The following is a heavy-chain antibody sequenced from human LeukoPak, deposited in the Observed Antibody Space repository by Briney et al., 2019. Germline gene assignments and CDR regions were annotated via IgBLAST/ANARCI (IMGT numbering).Heavy chain of an antibody. D-gene: IGHD1-1*01. Sequence: GASVKVSCKASRGTFSSYAISWVRQAPGQGLEWMGGIIPIFGTANYAQKFQGRVTITADESTSTAYMELSSLRSEDTAVYYCARVSWNDGWGYYYYYYMDVWGKGTTVTVSS. CDR3: ARVSWNDGWGYYYYYYMDV. CDR1: RGTFSSYA. V-gene: IGHV1-69*13. CDR2: IIPIFGTA. J-gene: IGHJ6*03.